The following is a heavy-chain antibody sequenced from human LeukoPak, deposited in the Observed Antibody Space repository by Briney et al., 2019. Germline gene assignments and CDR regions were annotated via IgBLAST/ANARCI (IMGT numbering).Heavy chain of an antibody. V-gene: IGHV3-53*01. CDR2: ICSGGST. CDR3: ASLTAYYKAFDY. Sequence: GGSLRLSCAASGFTVSNNYMSWVRQAPGKGLEWVSVICSGGSTYYADSVKGRFTISRDNSKNTLYLQMNSLRAEDTAVYYCASLTAYYKAFDYWGQGALVTVSS. CDR1: GFTVSNNY. J-gene: IGHJ4*02. D-gene: IGHD3-9*01.